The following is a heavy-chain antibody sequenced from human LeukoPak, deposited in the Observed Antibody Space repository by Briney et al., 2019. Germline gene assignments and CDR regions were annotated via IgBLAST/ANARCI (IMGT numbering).Heavy chain of an antibody. CDR3: AREMGPGTTLGY. CDR1: GGSISSGGYY. D-gene: IGHD1-1*01. CDR2: IYYSGST. Sequence: SQTLSLTCTVSGGSISSGGYYWSWIRQHPGKGLEWIGYIYYSGSTYYNPSLKSRVTISVDTSKNQFSLKLSSVTAADTAVYYCAREMGPGTTLGYWGQGTLVTVSS. V-gene: IGHV4-31*03. J-gene: IGHJ4*02.